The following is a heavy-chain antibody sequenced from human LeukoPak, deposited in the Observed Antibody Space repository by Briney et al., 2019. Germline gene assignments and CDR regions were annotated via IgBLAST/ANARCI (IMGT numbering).Heavy chain of an antibody. V-gene: IGHV3-7*03. J-gene: IGHJ3*02. D-gene: IGHD3-16*01. Sequence: GGSLRLSCAASGFTFSSYWMNWLRQAPGKGLEWVANINQDGSEKFYVDSVEGRFTISRDNAKNSLYLQLNSLRAEDTAVYYCARGWASSRRKAFDIWGQGTMATVSS. CDR2: INQDGSEK. CDR3: ARGWASSRRKAFDI. CDR1: GFTFSSYW.